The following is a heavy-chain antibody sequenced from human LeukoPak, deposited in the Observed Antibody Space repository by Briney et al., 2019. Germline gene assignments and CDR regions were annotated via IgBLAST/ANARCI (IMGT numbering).Heavy chain of an antibody. V-gene: IGHV4-39*01. CDR2: IYYSGST. CDR1: GGSISSSSYY. Sequence: KPSETLSLTCTVSGGSISSSSYYWGWIRQPPGKGLEWIGSIYYSGSTYYNPSLKRRVTISVDTSKNQFSLKPSSVTAADTAVYYCARRSGVGGFWSGYRGGYFDYWGQGTLVTVSS. J-gene: IGHJ4*02. CDR3: ARRSGVGGFWSGYRGGYFDY. D-gene: IGHD3-3*01.